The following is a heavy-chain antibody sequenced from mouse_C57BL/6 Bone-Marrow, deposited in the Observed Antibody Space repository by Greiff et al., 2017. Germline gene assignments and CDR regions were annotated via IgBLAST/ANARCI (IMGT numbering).Heavy chain of an antibody. CDR3: AIGRYYYGSVSMGY. D-gene: IGHD1-1*01. Sequence: QVQLQQPGAELVKPGASVKVSCKASGYTFTSYWMHRVKQRPGQGLECIGRIHPSDSDPNYNQKFKGKATLTVDKSSSTAYMQLSSLTSEDSAVYYCAIGRYYYGSVSMGYWGQGTSVTVSS. V-gene: IGHV1-74*01. J-gene: IGHJ4*01. CDR1: GYTFTSYW. CDR2: IHPSDSDP.